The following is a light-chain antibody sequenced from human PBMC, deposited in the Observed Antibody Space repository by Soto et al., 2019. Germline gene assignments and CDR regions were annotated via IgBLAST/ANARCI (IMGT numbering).Light chain of an antibody. V-gene: IGKV3-20*01. CDR3: QQYSTLPHT. CDR2: GVS. J-gene: IGKJ2*01. Sequence: ENVLTQSPGTLSLSPGERATLSYRATQSVTSRYFAWYQQKPGQAPRLLIYGVSSRATDIPDRFSGSGSGTDFTLTISRLEPEDFVVYYCQQYSTLPHTFGQGTKLEVK. CDR1: QSVTSRY.